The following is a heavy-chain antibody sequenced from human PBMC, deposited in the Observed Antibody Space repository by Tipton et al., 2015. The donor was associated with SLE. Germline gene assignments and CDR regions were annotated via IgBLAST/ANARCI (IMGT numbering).Heavy chain of an antibody. CDR3: ARHLYYYYGMDV. V-gene: IGHV4-59*08. J-gene: IGHJ6*02. CDR2: IYYSGST. CDR1: GGSISTYY. Sequence: LSLSCTVAGGSISTYYWSWIRQPPGKGLEWIGYIYYSGSTNYNPSLKSRVTISVDTSKNQFSLKLSSVTAADTAIYYCARHLYYYYGMDVWGQGTTVTVSS.